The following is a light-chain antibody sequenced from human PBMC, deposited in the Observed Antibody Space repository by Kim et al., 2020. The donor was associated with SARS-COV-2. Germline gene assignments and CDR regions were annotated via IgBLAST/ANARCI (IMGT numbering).Light chain of an antibody. Sequence: DIVMTQSPDSLAVSLGERATINCKSSQSVLYSSNNKNYLAWYQQKPGQPPKLLIYWASTRESGVPDRFSGSGSGTDFTLTISSLQAEDVAVYYCQQYYSTPMYTFGQGTNWRS. J-gene: IGKJ2*01. CDR3: QQYYSTPMYT. CDR2: WAS. V-gene: IGKV4-1*01. CDR1: QSVLYSSNNKNY.